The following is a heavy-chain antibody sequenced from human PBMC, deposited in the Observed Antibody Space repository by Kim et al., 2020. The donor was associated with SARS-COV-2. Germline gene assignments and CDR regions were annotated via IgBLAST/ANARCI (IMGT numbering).Heavy chain of an antibody. CDR2: IDPSDSYT. CDR3: ASHTSGDGWFDP. D-gene: IGHD3-10*01. Sequence: GESLKISCKGSGYSFTSYWISWVRQMPGKGLEWMGRIDPSDSYTNYSPSFQGHVTISADKSISTAYLQWSSLKASDTAMYYCASHTSGDGWFDPWGQGTLVTVSS. V-gene: IGHV5-10-1*01. CDR1: GYSFTSYW. J-gene: IGHJ5*02.